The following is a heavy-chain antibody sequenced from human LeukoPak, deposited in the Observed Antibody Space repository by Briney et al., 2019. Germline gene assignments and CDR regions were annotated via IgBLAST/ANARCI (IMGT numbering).Heavy chain of an antibody. Sequence: PGGSLRLSCAASGFTVSSNYMSWVRQAPGKGLEWVSVIYSGGSAYYADSVKGRFTISRDNSKNTLYLQMNSLRAEDTAVYYCARNARIVVVPAAMDVWGKGTTVTVSS. V-gene: IGHV3-66*01. CDR1: GFTVSSNY. CDR2: IYSGGSA. D-gene: IGHD2-2*01. J-gene: IGHJ6*03. CDR3: ARNARIVVVPAAMDV.